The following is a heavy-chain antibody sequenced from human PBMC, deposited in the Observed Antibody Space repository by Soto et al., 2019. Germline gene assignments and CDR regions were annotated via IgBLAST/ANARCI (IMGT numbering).Heavy chain of an antibody. Sequence: QVQLVESGGGVVQAGGSLRLSCAASGFTFSRYAMRWVRQAPDKGLEWVAIISYDGSNQYYADPVKGRFTVSRDSYKNTLYLQMNSLKPEDTAVYYCARSRGSDGYYYVDYWGQGTLVNVSS. D-gene: IGHD2-21*01. J-gene: IGHJ4*02. CDR2: ISYDGSNQ. CDR1: GFTFSRYA. CDR3: ARSRGSDGYYYVDY. V-gene: IGHV3-30-3*01.